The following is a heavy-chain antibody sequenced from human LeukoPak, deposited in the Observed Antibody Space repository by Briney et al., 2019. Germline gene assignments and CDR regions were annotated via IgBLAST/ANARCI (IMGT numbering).Heavy chain of an antibody. V-gene: IGHV1-18*04. Sequence: ASVKVSCKASGYTFTGYYMHWVRQAPGQGLEWMGWISAYNGNTNYAQKLQGRVTMTTGTSTSTAYMELRSLRSDDTAVYYCARFERWTGTVYLDYWGQGTLVTVSS. CDR3: ARFERWTGTVYLDY. CDR1: GYTFTGYY. D-gene: IGHD3/OR15-3a*01. CDR2: ISAYNGNT. J-gene: IGHJ4*02.